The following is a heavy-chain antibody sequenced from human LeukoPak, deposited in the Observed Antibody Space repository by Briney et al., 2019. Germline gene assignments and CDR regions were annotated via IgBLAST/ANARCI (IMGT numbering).Heavy chain of an antibody. V-gene: IGHV3-53*01. CDR3: ARVEYYYYGMDV. CDR1: GFTVSSNY. J-gene: IGHJ6*02. D-gene: IGHD1-1*01. Sequence: GGSLRLSCAASGFTVSSNYMSWVRQAPGKGLEWVSALYASGSTYYADSVKGRFTISRDNSKNTLFLQMNSLRAEDTAVYYCARVEYYYYGMDVWGQGTTVTVSS. CDR2: LYASGST.